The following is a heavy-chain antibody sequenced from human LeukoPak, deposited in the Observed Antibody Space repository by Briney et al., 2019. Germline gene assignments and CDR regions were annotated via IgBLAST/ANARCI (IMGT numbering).Heavy chain of an antibody. J-gene: IGHJ4*02. D-gene: IGHD6-13*01. Sequence: GGSLRLSCAASGFTFSSYAMHWVRQAPGKGLEYVSAISSNGGSTYYANSVKGRFTISRDNSKNTLYLQMGSLRAEDMAVYYCARDGTFRGSSWYSDYWGQGTLVTVSS. CDR2: ISSNGGST. V-gene: IGHV3-64*01. CDR3: ARDGTFRGSSWYSDY. CDR1: GFTFSSYA.